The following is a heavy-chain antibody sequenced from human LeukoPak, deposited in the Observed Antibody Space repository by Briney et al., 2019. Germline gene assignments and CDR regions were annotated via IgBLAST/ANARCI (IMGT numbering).Heavy chain of an antibody. CDR1: GYTFTSYG. CDR3: ARNPTLQLWLPEARFDP. D-gene: IGHD5-18*01. J-gene: IGHJ5*02. Sequence: ASVKVSCKASGYTFTSYGISWVRQAPGQGLEWMGWINPHSGGTNFAQKFLGRVTMTRDTSINTAYMEISRLRSDDTAIYYCARNPTLQLWLPEARFDPWGQGTLVTVSS. V-gene: IGHV1-2*02. CDR2: INPHSGGT.